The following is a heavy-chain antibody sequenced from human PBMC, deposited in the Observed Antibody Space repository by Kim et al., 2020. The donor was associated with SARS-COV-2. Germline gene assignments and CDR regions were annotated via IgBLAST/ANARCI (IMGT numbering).Heavy chain of an antibody. Sequence: GGSLRLSCAASGFTFSDYYMSWIRQAPGKGLEWVSYISSSGSTIYYADSVKGRFTTSRDNAKNSLYLQMNSLRAEDTAVYYCARQSTYYYDSSAPFDYWGQGTLVTVSS. CDR1: GFTFSDYY. D-gene: IGHD3-22*01. CDR2: ISSSGSTI. J-gene: IGHJ4*02. V-gene: IGHV3-11*01. CDR3: ARQSTYYYDSSAPFDY.